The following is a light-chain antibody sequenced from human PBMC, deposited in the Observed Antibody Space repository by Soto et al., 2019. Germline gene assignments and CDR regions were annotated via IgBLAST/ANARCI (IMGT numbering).Light chain of an antibody. J-gene: IGLJ1*01. CDR3: NSYTSSSTYV. CDR1: SSDVGRYNY. CDR2: DVS. V-gene: IGLV2-14*01. Sequence: QSALTQPASVSGSPGQSITISCTGTSSDVGRYNYVSWYQQHPGKAPKLIIYDVSNRPSGVSNRFSGCKSGNTASLTISGLQAEDEADYYCNSYTSSSTYVFGTGTKVTVL.